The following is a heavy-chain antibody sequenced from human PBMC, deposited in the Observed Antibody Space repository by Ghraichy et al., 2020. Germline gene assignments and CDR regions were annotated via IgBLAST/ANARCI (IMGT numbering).Heavy chain of an antibody. CDR1: GITFSDYY. J-gene: IGHJ6*02. CDR3: ARETVEGDMDV. V-gene: IGHV3-11*01. Sequence: GGSLRLSCAASGITFSDYYINWIRQAPGKGLEWVSYISNSGETIYHADSVKGRFAISRDNAKNAVYLQMNSLRADDTGVYYCARETVEGDMDVWGQGTTVIVSS. D-gene: IGHD4-23*01. CDR2: ISNSGETI.